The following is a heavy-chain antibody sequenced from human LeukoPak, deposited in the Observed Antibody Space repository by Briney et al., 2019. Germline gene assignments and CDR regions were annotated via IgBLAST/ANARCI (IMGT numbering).Heavy chain of an antibody. CDR3: VRETVSVITDFDY. Sequence: PGGSLRLSCAASGFTFSRHWMTWVRQAPGKGLDWGANIKEDGSEQYYVDSIKGRFTISRDNAKNSLYLQMSSLRAEDTAIYYCVRETVSVITDFDYWGQGTLVTVSS. CDR2: IKEDGSEQ. J-gene: IGHJ4*02. CDR1: GFTFSRHW. D-gene: IGHD3-16*02. V-gene: IGHV3-7*01.